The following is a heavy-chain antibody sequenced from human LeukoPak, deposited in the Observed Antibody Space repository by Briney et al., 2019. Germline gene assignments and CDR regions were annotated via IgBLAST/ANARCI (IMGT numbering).Heavy chain of an antibody. V-gene: IGHV3-23*01. Sequence: GGSLRLSCAASGFTFSSYAMSWVRQAPGKGLEWVSIISGTGASTYYADSVKGRFTISRDNSKNTLYLQMNSLRAGDTAVYYCAKRRRITMVRGDFDYWGQGTLVTVSS. D-gene: IGHD3-10*01. CDR2: ISGTGAST. CDR3: AKRRRITMVRGDFDY. J-gene: IGHJ4*02. CDR1: GFTFSSYA.